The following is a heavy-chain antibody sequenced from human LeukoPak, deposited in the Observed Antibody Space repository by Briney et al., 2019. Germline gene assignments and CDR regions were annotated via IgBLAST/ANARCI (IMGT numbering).Heavy chain of an antibody. CDR1: GFTFSSYG. Sequence: PGGSLRLSCAASGFTFSSYGMHWVRQAPGKGLGWVAVISYDGSNKYYADSVKGRFTISRDNSKNTLYLQMNSLRAEDTAVYYCAKVYGGVEDYYYMDVWGKGTTVTVSS. J-gene: IGHJ6*03. CDR2: ISYDGSNK. V-gene: IGHV3-30*18. D-gene: IGHD2/OR15-2a*01. CDR3: AKVYGGVEDYYYMDV.